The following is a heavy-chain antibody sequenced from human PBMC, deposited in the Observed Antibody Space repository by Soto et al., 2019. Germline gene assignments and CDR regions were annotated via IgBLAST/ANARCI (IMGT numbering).Heavy chain of an antibody. V-gene: IGHV1-69*02. J-gene: IGHJ6*02. Sequence: QVQLVQSGAEVKKPGSSVKVSCKASGGTFSSYTISWVRQAPGQGLEWMGRIIPILGIANYAQKLQGRVTSTADKSTSTAYMELSSLRSEDTAVYYCARVQTLVVAASYGMDVWGQGTPVTVSS. CDR1: GGTFSSYT. CDR2: IIPILGIA. CDR3: ARVQTLVVAASYGMDV. D-gene: IGHD2-15*01.